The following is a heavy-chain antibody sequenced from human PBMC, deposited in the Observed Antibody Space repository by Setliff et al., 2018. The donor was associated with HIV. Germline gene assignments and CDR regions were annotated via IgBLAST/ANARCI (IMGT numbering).Heavy chain of an antibody. CDR3: ASTGGYSYGFFDS. V-gene: IGHV4-59*11. Sequence: SETLSLTCTVSGGSIFSHYWSWIRQPPGKGLEWIGYIYYSGSTNYNPSLTSRVTISVDTSKNQFSLKLSSVTAADKAVYYCASTGGYSYGFFDSWGQGALVTVSS. CDR1: GGSIFSHY. CDR2: IYYSGST. D-gene: IGHD5-18*01. J-gene: IGHJ4*02.